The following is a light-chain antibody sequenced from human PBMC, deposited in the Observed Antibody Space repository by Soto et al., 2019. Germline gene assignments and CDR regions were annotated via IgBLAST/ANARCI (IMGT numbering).Light chain of an antibody. J-gene: IGKJ1*01. CDR1: QSISTW. Sequence: DIQMTQSPSTLSASVGDRVTITCRASQSISTWLAWYQQKPGKVPNLLIYKASNLESGVPSRFSSSRSGTEFTLTISSLQPDDFATYYCQQYNSYPWTFGQGTKVEIK. CDR2: KAS. V-gene: IGKV1-5*03. CDR3: QQYNSYPWT.